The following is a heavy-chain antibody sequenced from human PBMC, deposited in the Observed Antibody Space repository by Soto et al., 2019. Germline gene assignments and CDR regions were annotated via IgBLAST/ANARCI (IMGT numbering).Heavy chain of an antibody. D-gene: IGHD1-26*01. CDR3: ARDQDSGSYRFDP. CDR1: GGTFSSYA. Sequence: SVKVSCKASGGTFSSYAISWVRQAPGQGLEWMGGIIPIFGTANYAQKFQGRVTITADESTSTAYMELSSLRSEDTAVYYCARDQDSGSYRFDPWGQGTLVTVSS. J-gene: IGHJ5*02. V-gene: IGHV1-69*13. CDR2: IIPIFGTA.